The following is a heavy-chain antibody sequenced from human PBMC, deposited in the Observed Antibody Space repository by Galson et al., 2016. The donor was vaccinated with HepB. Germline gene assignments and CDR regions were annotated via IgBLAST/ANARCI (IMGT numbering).Heavy chain of an antibody. V-gene: IGHV3-7*01. Sequence: SLRLSCAASGFTFSTYWMSWVRQAPGKGLEWVANINQDGSGKYYVDSVKGRFTISRENAKNSLYVQMNRLRAEEKAGYYCARDLHCSGGTSYTFDSWGQGTLITVSS. CDR3: ARDLHCSGGTSYTFDS. D-gene: IGHD2-15*01. CDR1: GFTFSTYW. CDR2: INQDGSGK. J-gene: IGHJ4*02.